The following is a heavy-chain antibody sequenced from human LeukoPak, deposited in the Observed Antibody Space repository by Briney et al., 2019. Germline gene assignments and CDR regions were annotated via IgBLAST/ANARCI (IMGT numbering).Heavy chain of an antibody. CDR3: ARYRAHSSSWDADY. D-gene: IGHD6-13*01. J-gene: IGHJ4*02. V-gene: IGHV1-18*01. CDR2: IIPDSGAT. Sequence: ASVKVSCKASGYTFTSHDINWVRQAPAPAPEWVGWIIPDSGATGYAQKCEGRVTMSTDTSTSTAYMELRSLRSDDTAVYYCARYRAHSSSWDADYWGQGTLVTVSS. CDR1: GYTFTSHD.